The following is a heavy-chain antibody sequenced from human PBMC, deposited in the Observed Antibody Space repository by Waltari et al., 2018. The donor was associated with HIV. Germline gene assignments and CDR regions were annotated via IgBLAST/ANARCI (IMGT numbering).Heavy chain of an antibody. CDR2: IWFNGNNT. Sequence: QVQLVESGGGVVQPGRSLRLTCAASGFSLRRYCMPCFRQAPGKGLEWRAMIWFNGNNTYYADFVKGRFTTSRDKSNKIMYLQLSSLRPDDSAIYYCAKERADGDFRLTPLDYGMDVWGQGTTVTVAS. J-gene: IGHJ6*02. V-gene: IGHV3-30*18. CDR1: GFSLRRYC. CDR3: AKERADGDFRLTPLDYGMDV. D-gene: IGHD4-17*01.